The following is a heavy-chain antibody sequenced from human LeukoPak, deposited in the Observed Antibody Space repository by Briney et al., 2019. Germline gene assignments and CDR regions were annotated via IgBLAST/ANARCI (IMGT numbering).Heavy chain of an antibody. CDR3: TRETQYYFDS. J-gene: IGHJ4*02. CDR2: IKEDGSET. V-gene: IGHV3-7*01. Sequence: PGGSLRLSCAASGFTFSSYAMSWVRQVPGKGLECLANIKEDGSETYYADSVKGRFTISRDNPKNLLFLQINSLRVEDTAVYYCTRETQYYFDSWGQGTLVTVSS. CDR1: GFTFSSYA.